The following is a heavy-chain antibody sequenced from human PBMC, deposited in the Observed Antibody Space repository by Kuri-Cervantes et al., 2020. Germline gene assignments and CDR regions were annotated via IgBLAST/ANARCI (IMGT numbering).Heavy chain of an antibody. CDR2: IYHSGST. V-gene: IGHV4-4*02. Sequence: SETLSLTCAVSGGSISSSNWWSWVRQPPGKGLEWIGEIYHSGSTNYNPSLKSRVTISVDTSKNQFSLKLSSVTAADTAVYYCARVRLGDYVWGSYPTHMDVWGKGTTVTVSS. J-gene: IGHJ6*03. CDR3: ARVRLGDYVWGSYPTHMDV. CDR1: GGSISSSNW. D-gene: IGHD3-16*02.